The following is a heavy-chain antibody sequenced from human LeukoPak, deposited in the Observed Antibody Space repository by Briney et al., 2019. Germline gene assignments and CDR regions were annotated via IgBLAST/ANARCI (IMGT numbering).Heavy chain of an antibody. CDR1: GGSISSGGYS. J-gene: IGHJ4*02. D-gene: IGHD3-16*02. CDR2: IYYSGST. CDR3: ARVTFGGVIVISYYFDY. Sequence: SETLSLTCAVSGGSISSGGYSWSWIRQPPGKGLEWIGYIYYSGSTYYNPSLKSRVTISVDTSKNQFSLKLSSVTAADTAVYYCARVTFGGVIVISYYFDYWGQGTLVTVSS. V-gene: IGHV4-30-4*07.